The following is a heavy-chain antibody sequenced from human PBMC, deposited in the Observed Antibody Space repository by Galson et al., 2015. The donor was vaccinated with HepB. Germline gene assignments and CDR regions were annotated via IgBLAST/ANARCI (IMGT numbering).Heavy chain of an antibody. CDR3: ASPGGRSLMDV. CDR2: FKSDGTNA. Sequence: SLRLSCAVSGFTLITFWMHWVRQAPGKGLMWVSRFKSDGTNAGYADSVRGRITVSRDNAKNTVFLHMNSLRVDDTAVYYCASPGGRSLMDVWGQGTTVTVSS. V-gene: IGHV3-74*01. CDR1: GFTLITFW. D-gene: IGHD1-26*01. J-gene: IGHJ6*02.